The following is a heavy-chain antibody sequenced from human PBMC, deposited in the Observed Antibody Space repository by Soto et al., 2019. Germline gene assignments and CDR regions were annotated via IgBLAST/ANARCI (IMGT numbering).Heavy chain of an antibody. CDR1: GVTFSSYS. D-gene: IGHD3-22*01. J-gene: IGHJ3*02. CDR2: ISSSSSTI. CDR3: ARGRHYYDSSGSWDAFDI. Sequence: PGGSLRLSCAASGVTFSSYSMNWVRQAPGKGLEWVSYISSSSSTIYYADSMKGRFTISRDNAKNSLYLQMNSLRDEDTAVYYCARGRHYYDSSGSWDAFDIWGHGTMVTVSS. V-gene: IGHV3-48*02.